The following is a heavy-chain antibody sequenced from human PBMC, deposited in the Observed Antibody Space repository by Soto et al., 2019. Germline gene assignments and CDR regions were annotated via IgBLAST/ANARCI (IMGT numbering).Heavy chain of an antibody. CDR3: AKDKSRLDVLRFLEWIHPGANWFDT. D-gene: IGHD3-3*01. CDR2: ISGCGGMN. J-gene: IGHJ5*02. V-gene: IGHV3-23*01. Sequence: GGALRLSCAASGFPFSSHALGRVPQAPGEGVGGVSAISGCGGMNYYEDPVKGRVNISRDTSKNTLYLQMNSLRAEDKALYYCAKDKSRLDVLRFLEWIHPGANWFDTCGQGTLVTVSS. CDR1: GFPFSSHA.